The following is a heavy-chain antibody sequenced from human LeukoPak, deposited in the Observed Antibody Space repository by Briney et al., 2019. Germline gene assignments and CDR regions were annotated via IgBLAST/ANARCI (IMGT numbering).Heavy chain of an antibody. CDR3: ARQGGGGGSYYPFFDY. CDR1: GGSISSSSYY. D-gene: IGHD1-26*01. V-gene: IGHV4-39*01. J-gene: IGHJ4*02. Sequence: SETLSLTCTVSGGSISSSSYYWGWIRQPPGKGLEWIGTIYYSGSTYHNLSLESRLTISVDTSKNQFSLTLSSVTAADTAVYYCARQGGGGGSYYPFFDYWGQGTLVTVSS. CDR2: IYYSGST.